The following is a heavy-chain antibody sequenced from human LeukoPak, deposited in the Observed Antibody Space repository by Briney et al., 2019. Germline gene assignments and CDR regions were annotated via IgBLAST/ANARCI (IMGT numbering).Heavy chain of an antibody. Sequence: PGGSLRLSCAASGFTFSSYWMSWVRQAPGKGLEWVANIKQDGSEKYYVDSVKGRFTISRDNSKNTLYLQMNSLRAEDTAVYYCAKASSGHGYFDYWGQGTLVTVSS. CDR3: AKASSGHGYFDY. CDR2: IKQDGSEK. J-gene: IGHJ4*02. CDR1: GFTFSSYW. V-gene: IGHV3-7*03. D-gene: IGHD6-19*01.